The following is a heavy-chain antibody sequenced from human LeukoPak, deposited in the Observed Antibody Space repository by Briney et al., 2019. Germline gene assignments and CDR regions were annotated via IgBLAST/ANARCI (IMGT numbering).Heavy chain of an antibody. Sequence: ASVKVSCKASGYTFTSYGISWVRQAPGQGLEWMGWISAYNGNTNYAQKLQGRVTMTTDTSTSTAYMELRSLRSDDTAVYYCARDLGDYYDSSGYYYGGDYWGQGTLVTVSS. D-gene: IGHD3-22*01. CDR2: ISAYNGNT. J-gene: IGHJ4*02. CDR3: ARDLGDYYDSSGYYYGGDY. CDR1: GYTFTSYG. V-gene: IGHV1-18*01.